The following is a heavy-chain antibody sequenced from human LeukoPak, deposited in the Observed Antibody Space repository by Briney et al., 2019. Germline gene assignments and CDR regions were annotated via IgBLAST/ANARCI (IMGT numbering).Heavy chain of an antibody. CDR2: VYDSGDT. V-gene: IGHV4-59*01. J-gene: IGHJ5*02. D-gene: IGHD6-13*01. CDR3: ARGIAEGNWFDP. Sequence: SETLSLTCTVSGGSISGYHWSWIRQPPGKELEWIGYVYDSGDTNYNPSLKSRVTISVDTSKNQFSLNLSPVTAADTAVYYCARGIAEGNWFDPWGQRTRVTISS. CDR1: GGSISGYH.